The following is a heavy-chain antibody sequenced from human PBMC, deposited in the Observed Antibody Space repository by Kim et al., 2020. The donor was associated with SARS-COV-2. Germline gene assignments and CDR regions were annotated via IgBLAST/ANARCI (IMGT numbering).Heavy chain of an antibody. CDR1: GGTFVSHG. J-gene: IGHJ4*02. CDR3: ARAKNTDVTGSSFDY. V-gene: IGHV1-69*13. Sequence: SVKVSCQASGGTFVSHGISWVRQAPGQGLEWMGGIIPSFGTRDYAQKFQGRITISADESASTVYMELSSLRSEDTAVYYCARAKNTDVTGSSFDYWGQGTLVTVSS. D-gene: IGHD3-9*01. CDR2: IIPSFGTR.